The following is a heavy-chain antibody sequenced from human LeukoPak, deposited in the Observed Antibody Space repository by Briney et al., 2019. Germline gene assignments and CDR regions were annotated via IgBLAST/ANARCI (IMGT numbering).Heavy chain of an antibody. J-gene: IGHJ5*02. CDR3: ARSTGEWFDP. CDR1: GYSISSGYY. D-gene: IGHD7-27*01. V-gene: IGHV4-38-2*02. CDR2: IYHSGST. Sequence: SETLSLTCTVSGYSISSGYYWGWIRQPPGKGLEWIGSIYHSGSTYYNPSLKSRVTISVDTSKNQFSLKLISVTAADTAVYYCARSTGEWFDPWGQGTLVTVSS.